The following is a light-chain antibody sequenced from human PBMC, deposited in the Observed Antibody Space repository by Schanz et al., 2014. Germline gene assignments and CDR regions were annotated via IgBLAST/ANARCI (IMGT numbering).Light chain of an antibody. CDR1: SSDVGGYNY. V-gene: IGLV2-14*01. CDR2: DVS. J-gene: IGLJ3*02. Sequence: QSALTQPPSASGSPGQSVTISCTGTSSDVGGYNYVSWYQQHPGKAPKLMIYDVSNRPSGVSNRFSGSKSGNTASLTISGLQAEDEADYYCSSYTSSSTGVFGGGTKLTVL. CDR3: SSYTSSSTGV.